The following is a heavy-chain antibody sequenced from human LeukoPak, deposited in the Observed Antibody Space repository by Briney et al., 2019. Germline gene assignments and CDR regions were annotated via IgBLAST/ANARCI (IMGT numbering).Heavy chain of an antibody. CDR2: LYHSDSV. D-gene: IGHD1-14*01. V-gene: IGHV4-38-2*02. J-gene: IGHJ6*03. Sequence: SETLSLTCTVSGYSISNGYYGVWIRQPPGKGLEWIGSLYHSDSVYYNTALKNLGSMSVDTSKNPFSLKLSFVTAADTAVYYCARHHDSYYYYYIDVWGSGTTVTVSS. CDR1: GYSISNGYY. CDR3: ARHHDSYYYYYIDV.